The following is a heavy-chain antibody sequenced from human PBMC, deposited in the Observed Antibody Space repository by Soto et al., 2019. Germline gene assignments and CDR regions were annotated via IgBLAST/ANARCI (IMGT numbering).Heavy chain of an antibody. CDR2: IYYSGST. V-gene: IGHV4-39*01. CDR3: ASQKIVVVPAAMLSNWFDP. D-gene: IGHD2-2*01. Sequence: CCRGMNNKPPGKGLEWIGSIYYSGSTYYNPSLKSRVTISVDTSKNQFSLKLSSVTAADTAVYYCASQKIVVVPAAMLSNWFDPWGQGTLVTVS. CDR1: CC. J-gene: IGHJ5*02.